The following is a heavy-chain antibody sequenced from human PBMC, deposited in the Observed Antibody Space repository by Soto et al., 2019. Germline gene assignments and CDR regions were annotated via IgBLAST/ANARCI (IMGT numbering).Heavy chain of an antibody. D-gene: IGHD3-22*01. J-gene: IGHJ1*01. Sequence: SGGSLRLSCAAPGITFSSYAMSWVRQAPGKGLEWVSAISGSGGSTYYADSVKGRFTISRDNSKNTLYLQMNSLRAEDTAVYYCAEDGLTEYYYDSSGYWYAEYFQHWGQGTLVTVSS. V-gene: IGHV3-23*01. CDR3: AEDGLTEYYYDSSGYWYAEYFQH. CDR1: GITFSSYA. CDR2: ISGSGGST.